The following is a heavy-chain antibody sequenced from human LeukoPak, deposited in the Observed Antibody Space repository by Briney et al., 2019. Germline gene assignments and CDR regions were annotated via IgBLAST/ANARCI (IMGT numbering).Heavy chain of an antibody. D-gene: IGHD4-23*01. Sequence: PGGSLRLSCAASGFTFDDYAMHWVRQAPGKGLEWVSGISWNSGSIGYADSVKGRFTISRDNAKNSLYLQMNSLRAEDTAVYYCARDSENYGGNSDYWGQGTLVTVSS. CDR2: ISWNSGSI. V-gene: IGHV3-9*01. CDR3: ARDSENYGGNSDY. J-gene: IGHJ4*02. CDR1: GFTFDDYA.